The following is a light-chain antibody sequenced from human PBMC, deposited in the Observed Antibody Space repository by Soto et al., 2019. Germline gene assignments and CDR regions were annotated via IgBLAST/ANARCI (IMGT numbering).Light chain of an antibody. CDR2: KAS. J-gene: IGKJ1*01. Sequence: DIQMTQSPSTLSASVGDRVTITCRASQSISSWLAWYQQKPGKAPKLLIYKASSLESGVPSRFSGSRSGTEFTLTISSLQTDDFATYDCQQYNSYWTSGQGTKVEIK. CDR1: QSISSW. V-gene: IGKV1-5*03. CDR3: QQYNSYWT.